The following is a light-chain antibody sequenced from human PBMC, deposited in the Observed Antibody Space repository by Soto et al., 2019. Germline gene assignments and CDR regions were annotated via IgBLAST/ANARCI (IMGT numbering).Light chain of an antibody. CDR3: QQFNSYLVT. V-gene: IGKV1-13*02. CDR2: DAS. Sequence: AIQLTQSPSSLSASVGDRVTITCRASQGISSALAWYQQKPGKAPKLLIYDASRLESGVPSRFSGSGSGTDFTLTISNLQPEDFATYYCQQFNSYLVTFGPGTKVDIK. J-gene: IGKJ3*01. CDR1: QGISSA.